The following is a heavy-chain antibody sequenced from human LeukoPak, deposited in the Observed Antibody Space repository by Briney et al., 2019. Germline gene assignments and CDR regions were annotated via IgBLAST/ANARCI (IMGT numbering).Heavy chain of an antibody. J-gene: IGHJ5*02. CDR3: LREHRARFGHSGHRFDP. D-gene: IGHD3-10*01. Sequence: SETLSLTCSLSIDFTSSTYFSGWIRQPPGKGLEWLGSLHHSVTTHYNPSLNSRVTISLDTSNNQFSLTLSSVTAADKAVYYSLREHRARFGHSGHRFDPWGQGTLVTVSS. CDR1: IDFTSSTYF. V-gene: IGHV4-38-2*01. CDR2: LHHSVTT.